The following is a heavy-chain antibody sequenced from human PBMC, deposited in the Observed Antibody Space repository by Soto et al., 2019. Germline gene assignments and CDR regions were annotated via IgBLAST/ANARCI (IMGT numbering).Heavy chain of an antibody. Sequence: GGSLRLSCAASGFTVSSNYMSWVRQAPGKGLEWVSVIYSGGSTYYSDSVKGRFTISRANSKNTLYLQMNSLRAEDTALYYCARDGYSSSWYRDAFDIWGQGTMVTVSS. D-gene: IGHD6-13*01. CDR2: IYSGGST. CDR3: ARDGYSSSWYRDAFDI. V-gene: IGHV3-53*01. J-gene: IGHJ3*02. CDR1: GFTVSSNY.